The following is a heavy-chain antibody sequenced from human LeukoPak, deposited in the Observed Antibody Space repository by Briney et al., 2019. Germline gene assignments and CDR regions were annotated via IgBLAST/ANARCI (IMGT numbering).Heavy chain of an antibody. Sequence: SETLSLTCTVSSGSVSNGDYYWSWLRQPPGKALEWIGYIYYTGSAYYNPSLGGRVTLSVDMSKNQFSVKLSSVTAADTAVYYCARSQNYYGSGDYWGQGTLVTVSS. J-gene: IGHJ4*02. D-gene: IGHD3-10*01. V-gene: IGHV4-61*08. CDR3: ARSQNYYGSGDY. CDR1: SGSVSNGDYY. CDR2: IYYTGSA.